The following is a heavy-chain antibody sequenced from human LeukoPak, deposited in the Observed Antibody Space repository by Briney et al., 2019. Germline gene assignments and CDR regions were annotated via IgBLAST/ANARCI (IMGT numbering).Heavy chain of an antibody. V-gene: IGHV3-48*03. J-gene: IGHJ6*02. D-gene: IGHD2-2*01. CDR2: ISSSGSTI. CDR3: AGDCSSTSCYGMDV. CDR1: GFTFSSYE. Sequence: PGGSLRLSCAASGFTFSSYEMNWVRQAPGKGLEWVSYISSSGSTIYYADSVKGRFTISRDNAKNSLYLQMNSLRAEDTAVYYCAGDCSSTSCYGMDVWGQGTTVTVSS.